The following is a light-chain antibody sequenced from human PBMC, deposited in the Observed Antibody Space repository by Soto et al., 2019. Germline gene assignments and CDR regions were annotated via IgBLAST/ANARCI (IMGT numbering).Light chain of an antibody. CDR1: QSVSSN. V-gene: IGKV3-15*01. CDR3: QQYNNSPPLT. J-gene: IGKJ4*01. Sequence: EIVMTQSPATLSVSPGERATLSCRASQSVSSNLAWYQQKPGQAPRLLIYGASTRATGIPARFSGSGSGTEFTLTISSLQSEDFAVYYCQQYNNSPPLTFGGGTKVKIK. CDR2: GAS.